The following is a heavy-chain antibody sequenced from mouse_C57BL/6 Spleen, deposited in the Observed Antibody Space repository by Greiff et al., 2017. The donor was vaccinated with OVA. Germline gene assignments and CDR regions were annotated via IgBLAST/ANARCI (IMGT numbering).Heavy chain of an antibody. CDR3: ARDGDVRDWYFDV. CDR1: GFTFSDYY. Sequence: EVKLVESEGGLVQPGSSMKLSCTASGFTFSDYYMAWVRQVPEKGLEWVANINYDGSSTYYLDSLKSRFIISRDNAKNILYLQMSSLKSEDTATYYCARDGDVRDWYFDVWGTGTTVTVSS. V-gene: IGHV5-16*01. CDR2: INYDGSST. J-gene: IGHJ1*03.